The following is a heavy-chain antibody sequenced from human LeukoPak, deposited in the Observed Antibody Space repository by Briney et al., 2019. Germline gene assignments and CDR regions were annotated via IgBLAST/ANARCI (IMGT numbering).Heavy chain of an antibody. J-gene: IGHJ4*02. D-gene: IGHD3-3*01. CDR1: GYIFTSYY. CDR2: ISAYNGNT. Sequence: ASVKVSCKASGYIFTSYYIHWVRQAPGQGLEWMGWISAYNGNTNYAQKLQGRVTMTTDTSTSTAYMELRSLRSDDTAVYYCARVATGRSYYDFWSGSPDFDYWGQGTLVTVSS. CDR3: ARVATGRSYYDFWSGSPDFDY. V-gene: IGHV1-18*04.